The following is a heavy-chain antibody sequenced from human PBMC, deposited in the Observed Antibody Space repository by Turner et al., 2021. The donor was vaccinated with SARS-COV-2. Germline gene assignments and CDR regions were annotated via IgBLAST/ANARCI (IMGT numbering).Heavy chain of an antibody. Sequence: QAQLQQWGAGLLKPSETLSLTCAVYGESFSGHFWSWIRQPPGKGLEWIGEINHSGSTMYNPSLKSRISISVDTSKNQFSLKLSSVTAADTAVYYCARTKGRRKDIVATIWTYSRRNHWDYFYDGMDVWGQGTTVTVSS. CDR2: INHSGST. V-gene: IGHV4-34*01. D-gene: IGHD5-12*01. CDR3: ARTKGRRKDIVATIWTYSRRNHWDYFYDGMDV. J-gene: IGHJ6*02. CDR1: GESFSGHF.